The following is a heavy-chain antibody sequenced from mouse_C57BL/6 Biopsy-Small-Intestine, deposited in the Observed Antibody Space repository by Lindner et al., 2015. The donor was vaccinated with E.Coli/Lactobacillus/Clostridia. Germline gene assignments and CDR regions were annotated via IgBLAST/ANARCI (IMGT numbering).Heavy chain of an antibody. CDR1: GYTFSEYG. V-gene: IGHV1-84*02. D-gene: IGHD2-10*02. J-gene: IGHJ4*01. Sequence: SVKVSCKASGYTFSEYGISWVRQAPGQGLEWMGWIYPNSGDTRYPQKFQGRVTMTSDTSISTAYMELSSLPSDDTAVYYCARSIANRPGYDYWGQGTLVTVSS. CDR2: IYPNSGDT. CDR3: ARSIANRPGYDY.